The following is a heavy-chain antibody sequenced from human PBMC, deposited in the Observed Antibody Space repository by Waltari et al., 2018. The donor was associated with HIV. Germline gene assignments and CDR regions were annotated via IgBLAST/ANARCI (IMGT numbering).Heavy chain of an antibody. V-gene: IGHV4-39*07. J-gene: IGHJ4*02. D-gene: IGHD6-19*01. Sequence: QLQLQESGPGLVKPSETLSLTCTVSGGSISSSSSYWGWIREPPGKGLEWIGSIYYSGSTYYNPSLKSRVTISVDTSKNQFSLKLSAVTAADTAVYYCARDSSLIAVAGTTFDYWGQGTLVTVSS. CDR3: ARDSSLIAVAGTTFDY. CDR2: IYYSGST. CDR1: GGSISSSSSY.